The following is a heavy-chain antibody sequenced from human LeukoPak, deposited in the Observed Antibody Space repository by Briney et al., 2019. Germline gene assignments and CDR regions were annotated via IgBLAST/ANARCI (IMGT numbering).Heavy chain of an antibody. CDR2: LKYDGSEK. CDR3: ARAPREWLLGYYFDY. Sequence: PGGSLRLSCAASGFTFSTYWMSRVRQARGKGLEWVANLKYDGSEKYYVDSVNGRFTISRDNAKNSLYLQMNSLRAEDTAVYYCARAPREWLLGYYFDYWGQGTLVTVSS. V-gene: IGHV3-7*01. J-gene: IGHJ4*02. D-gene: IGHD3-3*01. CDR1: GFTFSTYW.